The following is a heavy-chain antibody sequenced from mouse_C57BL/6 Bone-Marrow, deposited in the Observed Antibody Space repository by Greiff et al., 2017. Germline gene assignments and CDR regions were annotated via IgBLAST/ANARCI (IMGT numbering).Heavy chain of an antibody. J-gene: IGHJ4*01. D-gene: IGHD2-2*01. CDR1: GYTFTSYW. CDR2: IDPSDSYT. V-gene: IGHV1-69*01. CDR3: ARGRSTMVKGYAMDY. Sequence: QVQLQQPGAELVMPGASVKLSCKASGYTFTSYWMHWVKQRPGQGLEWIGEIDPSDSYTNYNQKFKGKSTLTVDKSSSTAYMQLSSLTSEDSAVYYCARGRSTMVKGYAMDYWGQGTSVTVSS.